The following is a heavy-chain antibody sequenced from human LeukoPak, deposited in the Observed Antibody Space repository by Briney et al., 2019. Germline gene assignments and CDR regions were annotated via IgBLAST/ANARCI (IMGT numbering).Heavy chain of an antibody. Sequence: ASVKVSCKASGYTFTGYYIHWVRQAPGQGLELMGWINPNSGGTNYAQKVQGRVTMTRDTSISTAYMELSRLRSDDTAVYYCARDLATSSISGSHPGFDYWGQGTLVTVSS. J-gene: IGHJ4*02. CDR3: ARDLATSSISGSHPGFDY. V-gene: IGHV1-2*02. CDR2: INPNSGGT. D-gene: IGHD1-26*01. CDR1: GYTFTGYY.